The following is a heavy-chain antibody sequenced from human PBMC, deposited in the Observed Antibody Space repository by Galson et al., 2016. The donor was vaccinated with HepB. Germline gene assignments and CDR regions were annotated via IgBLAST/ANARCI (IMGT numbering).Heavy chain of an antibody. D-gene: IGHD4-17*01. Sequence: SVKVSCRASGYTFTSYYMHWVRQAPGQGLEWMGKINPSGGSTRYAQKFQGRVTMTRDTSTSTVYMELSSLRSEDTAVYYCARGTVTPFHYYYYMDVWGKGTTVTVSS. J-gene: IGHJ6*03. CDR1: GYTFTSYY. CDR2: INPSGGST. CDR3: ARGTVTPFHYYYYMDV. V-gene: IGHV1-46*01.